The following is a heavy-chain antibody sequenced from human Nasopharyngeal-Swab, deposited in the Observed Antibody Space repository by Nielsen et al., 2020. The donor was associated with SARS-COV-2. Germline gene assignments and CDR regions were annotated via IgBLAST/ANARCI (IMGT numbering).Heavy chain of an antibody. CDR1: GLPFNNYA. CDR3: AKSRGDTTMAHYYYHLDV. J-gene: IGHJ6*03. D-gene: IGHD5-24*01. Sequence: GESLKISCAVSGLPFNNYAVTWVRQAPGKGLEWVSIISSSGTDTYYADYVKGRFTISRDNSKNTLYLQMNSLRAEDSAIYYCAKSRGDTTMAHYYYHLDVWGKGTTVTVSS. CDR2: ISSSGTDT. V-gene: IGHV3-23*01.